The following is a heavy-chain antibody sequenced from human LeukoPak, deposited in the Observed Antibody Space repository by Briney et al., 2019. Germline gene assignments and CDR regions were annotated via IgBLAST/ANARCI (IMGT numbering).Heavy chain of an antibody. CDR3: AKGTSSGWYYFDY. V-gene: IGHV4-59*08. J-gene: IGHJ4*02. Sequence: SETLSLTCTVSGGSISYYDWSWIRQPPGKGLEWIGYIYYSGSTNYNPSLKSRVTISVDTSKNQFSLKLDSVTAADTAVYYCAKGTSSGWYYFDYWGQGTLVTVSS. CDR2: IYYSGST. D-gene: IGHD6-19*01. CDR1: GGSISYYD.